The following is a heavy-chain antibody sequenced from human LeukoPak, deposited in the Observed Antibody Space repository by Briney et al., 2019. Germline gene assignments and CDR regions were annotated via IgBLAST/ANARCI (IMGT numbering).Heavy chain of an antibody. CDR2: ISAYNGNT. V-gene: IGHV1-18*01. J-gene: IGHJ6*02. CDR1: GYTFTNYG. CDR3: ARDAGSYNYYYYAMDV. Sequence: GASVKVSCKAAGYTFTNYGISWVRQAPGQGLEWMGWISAYNGNTNYAQKFQGRVTMTTDTSTSTAYMELRSLRSDDTAVYFCARDAGSYNYYYYAMDVWGQGTTVTVSS. D-gene: IGHD1-26*01.